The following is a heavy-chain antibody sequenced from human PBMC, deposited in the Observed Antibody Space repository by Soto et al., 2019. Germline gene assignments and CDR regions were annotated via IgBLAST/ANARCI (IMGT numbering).Heavy chain of an antibody. CDR3: ARDGVVVVPAAIRGASYCGGDCSQPDAFDI. D-gene: IGHD2-2*01. J-gene: IGHJ3*02. CDR1: GFTFSSYG. V-gene: IGHV3-33*01. Sequence: GGSLRLSCAASGFTFSSYGMHWVRQAPGKGLEWVAVIWYDGSNKYYADSVKGRFTISRDNSKNTLYLQMNSLRAEDTAVYYCARDGVVVVPAAIRGASYCGGDCSQPDAFDIWGQGTMVTVSS. CDR2: IWYDGSNK.